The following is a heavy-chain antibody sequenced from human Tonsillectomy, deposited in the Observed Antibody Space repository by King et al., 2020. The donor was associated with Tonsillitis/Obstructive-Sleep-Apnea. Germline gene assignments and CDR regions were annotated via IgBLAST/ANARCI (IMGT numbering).Heavy chain of an antibody. CDR1: GFTFSSYS. CDR2: ISSSSSTI. CDR3: ARDLQPIDYIWGSYRYGGFDY. D-gene: IGHD3-16*02. Sequence: VQLVESGGGLVQPGGSLRLSCAASGFTFSSYSMNWVRQAPGKGLEWVSYISSSSSTIYYADSVKGRFTTTGDNAKNSRYLQMNSLRDEDTAVYYCARDLQPIDYIWGSYRYGGFDYWGQGTLVTASS. J-gene: IGHJ4*02. V-gene: IGHV3-48*02.